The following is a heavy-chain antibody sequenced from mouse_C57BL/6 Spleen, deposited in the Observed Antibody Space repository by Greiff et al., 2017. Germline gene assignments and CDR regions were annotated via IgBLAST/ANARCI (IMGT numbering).Heavy chain of an antibody. J-gene: IGHJ2*01. CDR3: ARRVYDGGDY. CDR2: IDPSDSYT. Sequence: QVQLQQPGAELVMPGASVKLSCKASGYTFTSYWMHWVKQRPGQGLERIGEIDPSDSYTNYNQKFKGKSTLTVDKSSSTAYMQLSSLTSEDSAVYYCARRVYDGGDYWGQGTTLTVSS. CDR1: GYTFTSYW. D-gene: IGHD2-3*01. V-gene: IGHV1-69*01.